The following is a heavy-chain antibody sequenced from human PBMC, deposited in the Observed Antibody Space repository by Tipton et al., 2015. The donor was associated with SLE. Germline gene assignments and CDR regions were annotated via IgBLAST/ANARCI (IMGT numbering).Heavy chain of an antibody. Sequence: TLSLTCTVSGGSISSGGYYWSWIRQHPGKGLEWIGYIYYSGSTYYNPSLKSRVTISVDTSKNQFSLKLSSVTAADTAVYYCAARDPLGAFDIWGQGTMVTVSS. CDR3: AARDPLGAFDI. V-gene: IGHV4-31*03. CDR1: GGSISSGGYY. CDR2: IYYSGST. J-gene: IGHJ3*02.